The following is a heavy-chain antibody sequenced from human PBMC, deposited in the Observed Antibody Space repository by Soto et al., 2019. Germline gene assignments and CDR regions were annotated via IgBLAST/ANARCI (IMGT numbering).Heavy chain of an antibody. Sequence: EAQLVESGGGLVQPGGSLRLSCEASGFSLGSYWMTWVRQAPGKGLEWVANIKKDGSRTSYLDSVRGRFTFSRDNVGNSLSLQMDSLRAEDTGLYFCAGDVSPGTSTLYLDAFDIWGQGTMVTVSS. D-gene: IGHD2-8*01. CDR2: IKKDGSRT. CDR3: AGDVSPGTSTLYLDAFDI. CDR1: GFSLGSYW. J-gene: IGHJ3*02. V-gene: IGHV3-7*05.